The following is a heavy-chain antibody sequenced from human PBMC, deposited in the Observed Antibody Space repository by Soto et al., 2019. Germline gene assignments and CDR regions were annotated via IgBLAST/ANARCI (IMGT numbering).Heavy chain of an antibody. D-gene: IGHD4-17*01. CDR2: ISSSSSYI. CDR1: GFTFSSYS. V-gene: IGHV3-21*01. Sequence: EVQLVESGGGLVKPGGSLRLSCAASGFTFSSYSMNWVRQAPGKGLEWVSSISSSSSYIYYADSVKGRFTISRDNAKNSLYLQMNSLRAEDTAVYYCARGRLPGWGDNYYYYGMDVWGQGTTVTVSS. CDR3: ARGRLPGWGDNYYYYGMDV. J-gene: IGHJ6*02.